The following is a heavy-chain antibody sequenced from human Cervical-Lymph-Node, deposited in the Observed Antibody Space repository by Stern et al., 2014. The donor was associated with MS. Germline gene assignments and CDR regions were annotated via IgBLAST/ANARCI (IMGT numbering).Heavy chain of an antibody. Sequence: QVQLVQSGPGLATPSETLSLTCTVSGGSMNGYYWSWIRQPPGKGLEWIGNIYYIGTTNYNPSLKSRVPMSLNTSKNHFSLRLSSVTAADTAVYYCARLQTVLNYYYGVDVWGQGTTVIVSS. CDR2: IYYIGTT. CDR1: GGSMNGYY. D-gene: IGHD2-8*02. CDR3: ARLQTVLNYYYGVDV. V-gene: IGHV4-59*08. J-gene: IGHJ6*02.